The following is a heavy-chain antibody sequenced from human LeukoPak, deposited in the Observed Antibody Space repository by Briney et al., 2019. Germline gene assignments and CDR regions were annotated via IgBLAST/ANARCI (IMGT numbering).Heavy chain of an antibody. CDR3: AKGSYCSGGSCYSEFDY. CDR1: GFTFSSYA. Sequence: PGGSLRLSCAASGFTFSSYAMSWVRQAPGKGLEWVSAISGSGGSTNYADSVKGRFTISRDNSKNTLYLQMNSLRAEDTAVYYCAKGSYCSGGSCYSEFDYWGQGTLVTVSS. D-gene: IGHD2-15*01. V-gene: IGHV3-23*01. J-gene: IGHJ4*02. CDR2: ISGSGGST.